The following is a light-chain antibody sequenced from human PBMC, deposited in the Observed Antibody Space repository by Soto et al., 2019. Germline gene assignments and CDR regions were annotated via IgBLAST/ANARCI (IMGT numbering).Light chain of an antibody. CDR1: QSVSSY. V-gene: IGKV3-11*01. J-gene: IGKJ4*01. Sequence: EIVLTQSPATLSLSPGERATLSCRASQSVSSYLAWYQQKPGQAPRLLIYDASNRATAIPARFSGSGSGTDFTLTISSLEPEDCAVYYCQERSNWPRELTFGGGTKVEIK. CDR2: DAS. CDR3: QERSNWPRELT.